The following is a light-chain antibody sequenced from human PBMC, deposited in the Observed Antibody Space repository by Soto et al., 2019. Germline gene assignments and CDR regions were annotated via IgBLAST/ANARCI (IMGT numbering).Light chain of an antibody. J-gene: IGKJ1*01. CDR2: WAS. CDR3: QQYNSYSRT. Sequence: DFVVTQSPKSLAVTLGGRATINCKSSQSLLYTSNNKNYLAWYQQKPGQPPKLIIYWASTRESGVPDRFTGSGSGTEFTLTISSLQSDDFATYYCQQYNSYSRTFGQGTKVDIK. CDR1: QSLLYTSNNKNY. V-gene: IGKV4-1*01.